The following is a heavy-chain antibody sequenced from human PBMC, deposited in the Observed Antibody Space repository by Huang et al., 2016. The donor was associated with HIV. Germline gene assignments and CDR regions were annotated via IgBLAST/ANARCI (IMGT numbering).Heavy chain of an antibody. CDR1: GGSISSGGYY. J-gene: IGHJ3*02. Sequence: QVQLQESGQGLVKPSQTLSLTCTVSGGSISSGGYYWSWIRQPLGKGLEWIGYIEYNGSNNNNPTLKSRITISVDTSKSQYSLKLSCVTAANTAVYYCARDTDEDRTFDIWGQGTMVTVSS. CDR3: ARDTDEDRTFDI. V-gene: IGHV4-30-4*08. D-gene: IGHD2-2*02. CDR2: IEYNGSN.